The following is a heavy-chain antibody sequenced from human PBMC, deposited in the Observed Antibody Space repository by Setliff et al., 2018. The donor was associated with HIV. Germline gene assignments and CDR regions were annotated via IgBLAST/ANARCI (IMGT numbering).Heavy chain of an antibody. CDR2: IIPILGIA. D-gene: IGHD3-3*01. CDR1: GSTFSSYA. V-gene: IGHV1-69*10. J-gene: IGHJ6*03. Sequence: GASVKVSCKASGSTFSSYAISWVRQAPGQGLEWMGGIIPILGIANYVQKFQGRVTITADKSTSTAYMELSSLRSEDTAVYYCARGGDYNFWSGYYTLGNYYYYMDVWGKGTTVTVSS. CDR3: ARGGDYNFWSGYYTLGNYYYYMDV.